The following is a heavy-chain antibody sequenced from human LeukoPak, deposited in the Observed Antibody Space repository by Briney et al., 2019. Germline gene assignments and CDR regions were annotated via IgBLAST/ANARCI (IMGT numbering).Heavy chain of an antibody. V-gene: IGHV3-23*01. CDR1: GFTFSSYA. CDR3: AKGLNWFDP. Sequence: GGSLRLSCATSGFTFSSYAMNWVRQAPGKGLEWVSIISGSGGSTYYADSVKGRFTVSRDNSKNTLYLQMNSLRAEDTAVYYCAKGLNWFDPWGQGTLVTVSS. J-gene: IGHJ5*02. CDR2: ISGSGGST.